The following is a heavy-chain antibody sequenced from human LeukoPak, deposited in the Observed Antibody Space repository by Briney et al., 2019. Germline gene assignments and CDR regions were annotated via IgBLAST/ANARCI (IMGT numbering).Heavy chain of an antibody. V-gene: IGHV1-2*02. Sequence: ASVTVSSMASGYIFTGFYMHWVRQAPGQGVGRVGWINPHRGGTSSVQRFQGRVNMTRDTSISTAHMELRSLRSDDTTVYSCATLFSSRTPPYYRDSSGYARWGQGTLVTVSS. D-gene: IGHD3-22*01. CDR1: GYIFTGFY. CDR2: INPHRGGT. CDR3: ATLFSSRTPPYYRDSSGYAR. J-gene: IGHJ4*02.